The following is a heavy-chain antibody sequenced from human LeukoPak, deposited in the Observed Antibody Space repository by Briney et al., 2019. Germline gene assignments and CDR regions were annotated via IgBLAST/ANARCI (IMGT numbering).Heavy chain of an antibody. CDR1: GGSISSSSHY. J-gene: IGHJ4*02. D-gene: IGHD3-16*01. CDR2: IYYSGIT. V-gene: IGHV4-39*01. Sequence: SETLSLTCTVSGGSISSSSHYWGWIRQPPGKGLEWIGSIYYSGITYYNPSLRSRVTISVDTSKNQFSLKLSSVTAADTAVYYCARHYVFVRGGSSFDYWGQGTLVTVSS. CDR3: ARHYVFVRGGSSFDY.